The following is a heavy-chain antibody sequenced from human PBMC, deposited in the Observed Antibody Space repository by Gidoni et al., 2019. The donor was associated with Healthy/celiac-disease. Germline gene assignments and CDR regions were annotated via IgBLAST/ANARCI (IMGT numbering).Heavy chain of an antibody. CDR1: GGSISSSSYY. V-gene: IGHV4-39*01. D-gene: IGHD3-22*01. J-gene: IGHJ4*02. CDR3: TSEVDYYDSSGYPPGTEVDY. CDR2: IYYSGST. Sequence: QLQLQESGPGLVKPSETLSLTCTVAGGSISSSSYYLGWIRQPPGKGLEWIGSIYYSGSTYYNPSLKSRVTISVDTSKNQFSLKLSSVTAADTAVYYCTSEVDYYDSSGYPPGTEVDYWGQGTLVTVSS.